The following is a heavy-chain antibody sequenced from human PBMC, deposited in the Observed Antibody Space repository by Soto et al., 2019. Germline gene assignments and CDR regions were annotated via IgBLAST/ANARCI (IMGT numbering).Heavy chain of an antibody. D-gene: IGHD3-22*01. CDR3: AGRNGYYSGFDF. CDR1: GRMPRVYY. J-gene: IGHJ4*02. V-gene: IGHV4-34*08. CDR2: LNNGGGT. Sequence: AETLSLTCVLYGRMPRVYYWSWIRQSPGKGLEWIGELNNGGGTDYNPSLKSRVTISVDTSKNQLSLHLSSVTDADTAVYYCAGRNGYYSGFDFWGQGTQVTVSS.